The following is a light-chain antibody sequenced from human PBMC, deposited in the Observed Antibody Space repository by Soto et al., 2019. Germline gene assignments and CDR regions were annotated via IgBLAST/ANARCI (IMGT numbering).Light chain of an antibody. J-gene: IGKJ2*01. CDR1: QSVSSN. Sequence: EIVMTQSPATLSVSPGERATLSCRASQSVSSNLAWYQQKPGQAPRLLNYGASTSATGIPARFSGSGSGTEFTLTISSLQSEDFAVYYYQQYNNWPPYTFGQGTKLEIK. V-gene: IGKV3-15*01. CDR2: GAS. CDR3: QQYNNWPPYT.